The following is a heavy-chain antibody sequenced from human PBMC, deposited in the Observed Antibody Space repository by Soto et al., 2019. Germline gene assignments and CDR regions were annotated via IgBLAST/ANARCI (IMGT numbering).Heavy chain of an antibody. J-gene: IGHJ4*02. D-gene: IGHD6-13*01. CDR2: ISGSGGGT. Sequence: PGGSLRLSCAASGFTFSSYAMSWVRQAPGKGLEWVSSISGSGGGTYYADSVKGRFTISRDNSKNTLYLQMNSLRAEDTAVYYCAISLGIAAAGTRTLDYWGQGTLVTVS. V-gene: IGHV3-23*01. CDR3: AISLGIAAAGTRTLDY. CDR1: GFTFSSYA.